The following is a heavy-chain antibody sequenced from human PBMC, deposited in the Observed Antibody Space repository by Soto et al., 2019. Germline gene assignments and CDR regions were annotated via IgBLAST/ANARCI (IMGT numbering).Heavy chain of an antibody. D-gene: IGHD1-26*01. V-gene: IGHV1-46*02. CDR2: FNPSEGDP. Sequence: QVNLVQSGTEVKKPGASVKLSCQASGYSFNNYYMHWVRQAPGQGLEWMGMFNPSEGDPRYAQQVQGRVTVTGDTSTSTLYMELRSTRYEDTAVYYCARDRGGTEWENEALEIWGQGTMVTFSS. CDR1: GYSFNNYY. CDR3: ARDRGGTEWENEALEI. J-gene: IGHJ3*02.